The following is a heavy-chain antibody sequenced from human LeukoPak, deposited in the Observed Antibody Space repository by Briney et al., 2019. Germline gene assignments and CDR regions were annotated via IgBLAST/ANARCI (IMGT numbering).Heavy chain of an antibody. CDR1: GGSISSSNW. V-gene: IGHV4-4*02. CDR3: ASRYSSGWYDY. Sequence: SGTLSLTCAVSGGSISSSNWWSWVRQPPGKGLEWIGEIYHSGSTNYNPSLKSQVTISVDKSKNQFSLKLSSVTAADTAVYYCASRYSSGWYDYWGQGTLVTVSS. CDR2: IYHSGST. J-gene: IGHJ4*02. D-gene: IGHD6-19*01.